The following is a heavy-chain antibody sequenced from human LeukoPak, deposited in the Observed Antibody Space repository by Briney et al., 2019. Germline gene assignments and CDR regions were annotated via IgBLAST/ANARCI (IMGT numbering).Heavy chain of an antibody. CDR2: FDPEDGET. Sequence: ASVKVSCKVSGYTLTELSMHWVRQAPGKGLEWMGGFDPEDGETIYAQKLQGRVTMTEDTSTDTAYMELSSLRSEDAAVYYCARSLRYCSGGSCLGEFDPWGQGTLVTVSS. D-gene: IGHD2-15*01. CDR1: GYTLTELS. V-gene: IGHV1-24*01. J-gene: IGHJ5*02. CDR3: ARSLRYCSGGSCLGEFDP.